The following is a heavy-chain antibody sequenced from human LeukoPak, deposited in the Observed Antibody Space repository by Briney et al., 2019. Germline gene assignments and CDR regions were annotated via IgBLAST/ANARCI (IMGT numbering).Heavy chain of an antibody. CDR3: AKAYYDSSGYSYYFDY. CDR2: INHSGST. J-gene: IGHJ4*02. Sequence: SETLSLTCAVYGGSFSGYYWSWLRQPPGKGLEWIGEINHSGSTNYNPSLKSRVTISVDTSKNQFSLKLSSVTAADTAVYYCAKAYYDSSGYSYYFDYWGQGTLVTVSS. D-gene: IGHD3-22*01. CDR1: GGSFSGYY. V-gene: IGHV4-34*01.